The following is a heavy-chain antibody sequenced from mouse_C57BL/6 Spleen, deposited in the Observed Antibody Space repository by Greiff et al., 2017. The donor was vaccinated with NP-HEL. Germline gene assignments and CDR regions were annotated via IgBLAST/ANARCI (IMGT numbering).Heavy chain of an antibody. J-gene: IGHJ4*01. CDR1: GFSLTSYG. V-gene: IGHV2-2*01. Sequence: VMLVESGPGLVQPSQSLSITCTVSGFSLTSYGVHWVRQSPGKGLEWLGVIWSGGSTDYNAAFISRLSISKDNSKSQVFFKMNSLQADDTAIYYCARGWLLHAMDYWGQGTSVTVSS. CDR3: ARGWLLHAMDY. CDR2: IWSGGST. D-gene: IGHD2-3*01.